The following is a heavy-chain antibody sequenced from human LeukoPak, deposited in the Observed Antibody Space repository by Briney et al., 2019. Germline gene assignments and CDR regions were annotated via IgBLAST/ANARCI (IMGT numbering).Heavy chain of an antibody. Sequence: SETLSLTCTVSGGSISSGGYYWSWIRQPRGKGLEWIGYIYHSGSTYYNPSLKSRVTISVDRSKNQFSLKLSSVTAADTAVYYCARDPRVCSSTSCPDAFDIWGQGTMVTVSS. CDR2: IYHSGST. CDR3: ARDPRVCSSTSCPDAFDI. D-gene: IGHD2-2*01. CDR1: GGSISSGGYY. J-gene: IGHJ3*02. V-gene: IGHV4-30-2*01.